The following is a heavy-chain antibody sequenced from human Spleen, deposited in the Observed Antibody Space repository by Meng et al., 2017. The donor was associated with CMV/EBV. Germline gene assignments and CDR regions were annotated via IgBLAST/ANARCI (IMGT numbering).Heavy chain of an antibody. D-gene: IGHD1-14*01. J-gene: IGHJ5*02. CDR2: IYYSGST. Sequence: CTGSGGSVRIGSYYWSWIRQPPGKGLEWIGYIYYSGSTNYNPSLKSRVTISVDTSKNQFSLKLSSVTAADTAVYYCARATPRKWFDPWGQGTLVTVSS. CDR3: ARATPRKWFDP. V-gene: IGHV4-61*01. CDR1: GGSVRIGSYY.